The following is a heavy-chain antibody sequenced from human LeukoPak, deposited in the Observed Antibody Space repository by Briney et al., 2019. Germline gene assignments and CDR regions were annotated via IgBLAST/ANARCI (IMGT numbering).Heavy chain of an antibody. CDR3: VRDEYQLPIFDY. J-gene: IGHJ4*02. CDR2: IGGSSTYI. Sequence: INKAQGKGRKWVSSIGGSSTYIYYADSVKGRFTISRDNAKNSLYLQMSSLRVEDMAVYYCVRDEYQLPIFDYWGQGTLVTVSS. V-gene: IGHV3-21*06. D-gene: IGHD1-1*01.